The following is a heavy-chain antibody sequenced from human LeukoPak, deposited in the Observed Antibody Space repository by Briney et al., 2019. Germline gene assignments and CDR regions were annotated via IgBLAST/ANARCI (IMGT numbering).Heavy chain of an antibody. J-gene: IGHJ4*02. V-gene: IGHV3-23*01. CDR1: GFTFSNYW. CDR2: ISGSGGST. CDR3: AKLIRAATVVTPFDY. D-gene: IGHD4-23*01. Sequence: GGSLRPSCAASGFTFSNYWMSWVRQAPGKGLEWVSAISGSGGSTYYADSVKGRFTISRDNSKNTLYLQMNSLRAEDTAVYYCAKLIRAATVVTPFDYWGQGTLVTVSS.